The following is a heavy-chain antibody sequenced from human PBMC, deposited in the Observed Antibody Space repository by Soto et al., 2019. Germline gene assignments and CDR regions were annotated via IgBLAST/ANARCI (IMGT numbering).Heavy chain of an antibody. CDR1: GFTVSSNY. CDR3: ARWECSGGSCFDY. Sequence: EVQLVESGGGLVQPGGSLRLSCAASGFTVSSNYMSWVRQAPGKGLEWVSVIYSGGSTYYADSVKGRFTISRHNSKNTLYLQINSLRAEDTAVYYCARWECSGGSCFDYWGQGTLVTVSS. CDR2: IYSGGST. J-gene: IGHJ4*02. D-gene: IGHD2-15*01. V-gene: IGHV3-53*04.